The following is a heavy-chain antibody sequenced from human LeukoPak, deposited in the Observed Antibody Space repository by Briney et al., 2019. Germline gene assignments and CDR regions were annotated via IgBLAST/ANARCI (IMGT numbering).Heavy chain of an antibody. CDR1: GGSISTYY. CDR3: ASVDYSNYRGDYYYYMDV. D-gene: IGHD4-11*01. Sequence: SETLSLTCTVSGGSISTYYWSWIRQPPGKGLEWIGYIYTSGSTNYNPSLKSRVTISVDTSKNQFSLNLTSVTAADTAVYYCASVDYSNYRGDYYYYMDVWGKGTTVTVSS. V-gene: IGHV4-4*09. CDR2: IYTSGST. J-gene: IGHJ6*03.